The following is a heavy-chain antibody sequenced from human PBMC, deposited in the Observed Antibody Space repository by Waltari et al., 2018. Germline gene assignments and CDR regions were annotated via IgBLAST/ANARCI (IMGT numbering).Heavy chain of an antibody. Sequence: EVQLVESGGGLIQPGGSLRLSCAASGFAVSPNYMTWVRQSPGKGLEWLSVIYRGGSTYYADSLKGRFTISRDNSKNTLYLQMNSLRAEDTAVYYCARDPSGSYPGDYWGQGTLVTVSS. V-gene: IGHV3-53*01. J-gene: IGHJ4*02. CDR1: GFAVSPNY. CDR2: IYRGGST. CDR3: ARDPSGSYPGDY. D-gene: IGHD1-26*01.